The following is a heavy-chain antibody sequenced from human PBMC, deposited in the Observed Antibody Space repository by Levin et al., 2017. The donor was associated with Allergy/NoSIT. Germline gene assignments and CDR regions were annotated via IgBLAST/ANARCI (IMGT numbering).Heavy chain of an antibody. V-gene: IGHV3-11*01. CDR2: INNSGSVK. CDR3: VRVRVFGLSQRWFDP. D-gene: IGHD3-3*01. CDR1: GFTFSDYY. J-gene: IGHJ5*02. Sequence: PGGSLRLSCETSGFTFSDYYMSWIRQTPEKGLEYLSDINNSGSVKSYADSVKGRFTISRDNARNSLSLQMNSLRVDDTALYYCVRVRVFGLSQRWFDPWGQGTLVTVSS.